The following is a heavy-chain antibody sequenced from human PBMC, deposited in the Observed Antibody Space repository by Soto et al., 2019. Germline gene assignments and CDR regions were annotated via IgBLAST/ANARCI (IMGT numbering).Heavy chain of an antibody. D-gene: IGHD3-22*01. V-gene: IGHV3-30*18. J-gene: IGHJ4*02. CDR3: AKSTPIVVVIDY. Sequence: GGSLRLSCAASGFTFSSYGMHWVRQAPGKGLEWVAVISYDGSNKYYADSVKGRFTISRDNSKNTLYLQMNSLRAEDTAVYYCAKSTPIVVVIDYWGQGTLVTVSS. CDR2: ISYDGSNK. CDR1: GFTFSSYG.